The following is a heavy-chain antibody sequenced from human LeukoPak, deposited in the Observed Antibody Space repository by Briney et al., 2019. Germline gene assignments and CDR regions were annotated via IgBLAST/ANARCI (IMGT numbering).Heavy chain of an antibody. V-gene: IGHV4-31*11. Sequence: SQTLSLTCAVSGGSISSGGYSWSWIRQHPGKGLEWIGYIYYSGSTYYNPSLKSRVTISVDTSKNQFSLKLSSVTAADTAVYYCARGAGTIFGVVTKYYFDYWGQGTLVTVSS. CDR2: IYYSGST. J-gene: IGHJ4*02. D-gene: IGHD3-3*01. CDR3: ARGAGTIFGVVTKYYFDY. CDR1: GGSISSGGYS.